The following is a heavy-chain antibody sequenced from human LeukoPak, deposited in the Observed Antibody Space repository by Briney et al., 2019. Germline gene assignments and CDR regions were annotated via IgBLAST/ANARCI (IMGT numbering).Heavy chain of an antibody. D-gene: IGHD3-3*01. J-gene: IGHJ5*02. CDR3: ARESGPWDKNWFDP. V-gene: IGHV4-61*02. Sequence: PSETLSLTCTVSGGSISSSSYYWGWIRQPAGKGLEWIGRISTGGSTNYNPSLKSRLTLSLDTSQNQFSLKLTSVTAADTAVYYCARESGPWDKNWFDPWGQGTLVTVSS. CDR2: ISTGGST. CDR1: GGSISSSSYY.